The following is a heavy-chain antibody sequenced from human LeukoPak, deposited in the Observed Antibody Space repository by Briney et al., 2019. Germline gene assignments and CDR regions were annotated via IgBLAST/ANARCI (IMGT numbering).Heavy chain of an antibody. Sequence: SETLSLTCTLSGGSINIGDYYWSWIRQAPGKGLEWIGFFQYSGNTYYNPSLKSRVTISVDTSKNQFALKLRSVTAADTAVYFYAKAGWRGGGTFNEFDPWGQGTLVTVSS. CDR3: AKAGWRGGGTFNEFDP. J-gene: IGHJ5*02. CDR2: FQYSGNT. CDR1: GGSINIGDYY. D-gene: IGHD3-16*01. V-gene: IGHV4-30-4*01.